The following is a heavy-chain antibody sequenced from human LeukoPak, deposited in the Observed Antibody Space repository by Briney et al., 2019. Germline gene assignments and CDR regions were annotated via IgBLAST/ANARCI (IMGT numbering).Heavy chain of an antibody. Sequence: KASETLSLTCTVSGGSISSYYWSWIRQPPGKGLEWIGYIYYSGSTNYSPSLKSRVTISVDTSKNQFSLKLSSVTAADTAVYYCARLVEYSSSMGPRKSYYYGMDVWGQGTTVTVSS. V-gene: IGHV4-59*01. D-gene: IGHD6-6*01. J-gene: IGHJ6*02. CDR2: IYYSGST. CDR1: GGSISSYY. CDR3: ARLVEYSSSMGPRKSYYYGMDV.